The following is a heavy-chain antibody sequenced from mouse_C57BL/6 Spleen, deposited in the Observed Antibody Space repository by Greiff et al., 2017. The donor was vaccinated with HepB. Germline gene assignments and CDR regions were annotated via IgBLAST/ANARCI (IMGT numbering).Heavy chain of an antibody. V-gene: IGHV1-69*01. CDR3: ARSVGSSFPDFDY. Sequence: VQLQQPGAELVMPGASVKLSCKASGYTFTSYWMHWVKQRPGQGLEWIGEIDPSDSYTNYNQKFKGKSTLTVDKSSSTAYMQLSSLTSEDSAVYYCARSVGSSFPDFDYWGQGTTLTVSS. CDR1: GYTFTSYW. J-gene: IGHJ2*01. CDR2: IDPSDSYT. D-gene: IGHD1-1*01.